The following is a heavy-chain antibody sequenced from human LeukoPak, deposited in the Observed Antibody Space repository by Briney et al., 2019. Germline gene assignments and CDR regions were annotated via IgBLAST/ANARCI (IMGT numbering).Heavy chain of an antibody. Sequence: ASVKVSCKASGLTLTTIYVHWVRQAPGQGLEWVAVLYPGGNKAIYAQRFQGRFTLTRDTSTNTVYMEVTSLASEDTATYYCASEVPRTSRFDHWGQGTLVTVSS. J-gene: IGHJ4*02. CDR2: LYPGGNKA. CDR1: GLTLTTIY. CDR3: ASEVPRTSRFDH. V-gene: IGHV1-46*01. D-gene: IGHD2-8*01.